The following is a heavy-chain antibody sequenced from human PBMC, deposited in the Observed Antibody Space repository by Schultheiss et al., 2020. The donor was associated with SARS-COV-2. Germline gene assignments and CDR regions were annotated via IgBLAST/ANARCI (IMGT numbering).Heavy chain of an antibody. CDR3: ARDMGAGVYY. D-gene: IGHD1-26*01. CDR2: IYYSGST. J-gene: IGHJ4*02. CDR1: GGSISSGGYY. Sequence: SETLSLTCTVSGGSISSGGYYWSWIRQHPGKGLEWIGYIYYSGSTNYNPSLKSRVTISVDTSKNQFSLKLSSVTAADTAVYYCARDMGAGVYYWGQGTLVTVSS. V-gene: IGHV4-61*08.